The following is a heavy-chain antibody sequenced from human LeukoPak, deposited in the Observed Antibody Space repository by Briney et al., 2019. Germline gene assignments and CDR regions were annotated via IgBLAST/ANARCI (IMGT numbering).Heavy chain of an antibody. V-gene: IGHV4-59*01. CDR1: GGSISSYY. CDR3: ARDGGYSSSWFPFDY. CDR2: IYYSGST. Sequence: SETLSLTCTVSGGSISSYYWRWVRQPPGKGLEGLGYIYYSGSTNHNPSLKSRVTISVDTSKNQFSLKLSSVTAADTAVYYCARDGGYSSSWFPFDYWGQGTLVTVSS. D-gene: IGHD6-13*01. J-gene: IGHJ4*02.